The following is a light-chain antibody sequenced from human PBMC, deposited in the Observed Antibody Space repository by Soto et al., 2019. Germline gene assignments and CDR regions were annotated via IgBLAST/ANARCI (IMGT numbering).Light chain of an antibody. Sequence: EIVLTQSPGTLSLSPGERATLSCRASQSVSSSYLAWYQQKPGQAPRLLIYGASSRATGIPDRFSGSGSGTDFTLTIIRLEPEDFAVYYCQQYGSSPRFGGGTKVEIK. J-gene: IGKJ4*01. CDR3: QQYGSSPR. CDR2: GAS. CDR1: QSVSSSY. V-gene: IGKV3-20*01.